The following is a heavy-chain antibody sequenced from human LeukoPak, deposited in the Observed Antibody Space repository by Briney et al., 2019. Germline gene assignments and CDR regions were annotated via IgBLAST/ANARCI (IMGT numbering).Heavy chain of an antibody. Sequence: PGGSLRLSCAASGFTFSSYSMNWVRQAPGKGLEWVSSITFSATYIYYADSVKGRFTVSRDNTKNSLYLQMNSLRAEDTAVYYCAKSGYNRFDFWGQGTLVTVSS. D-gene: IGHD5-24*01. CDR1: GFTFSSYS. V-gene: IGHV3-21*04. CDR3: AKSGYNRFDF. J-gene: IGHJ4*02. CDR2: ITFSATYI.